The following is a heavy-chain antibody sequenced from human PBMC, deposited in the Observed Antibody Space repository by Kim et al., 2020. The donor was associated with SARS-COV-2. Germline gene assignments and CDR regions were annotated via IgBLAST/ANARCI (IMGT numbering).Heavy chain of an antibody. Sequence: GESLKISCKGSGYSFTSYWIGWVRQMPGKGLEWMGIIFPADSDTRYSPSFEGQVTISADKSISTAFLQWSSLKASDTAIYYCARHWRDGFNVPWGQGTLVTVSS. D-gene: IGHD3-3*01. CDR2: IFPADSDT. CDR3: ARHWRDGFNVP. CDR1: GYSFTSYW. V-gene: IGHV5-51*01. J-gene: IGHJ5*02.